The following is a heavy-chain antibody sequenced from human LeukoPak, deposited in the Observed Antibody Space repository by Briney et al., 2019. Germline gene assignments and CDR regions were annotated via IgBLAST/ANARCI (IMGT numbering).Heavy chain of an antibody. CDR1: GFTFTSSA. D-gene: IGHD4-17*01. J-gene: IGHJ2*01. Sequence: SVKVSCKASGFTFTSSAVQWVRQARGQRLEWIGWIVVGSGNTNYAQKFQERVTITRDMSTSTAYMELSSLRSEDTAVYYCARGDYGDYVFDLWGRGTLVTVSS. V-gene: IGHV1-58*01. CDR3: ARGDYGDYVFDL. CDR2: IVVGSGNT.